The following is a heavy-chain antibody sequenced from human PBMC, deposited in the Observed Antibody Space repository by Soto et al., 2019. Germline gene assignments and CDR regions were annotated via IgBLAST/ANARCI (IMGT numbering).Heavy chain of an antibody. Sequence: EVQLLESGGGLVQPGGSLRLSCAASGFTVSTHGVTWVRQAPGKGLEWVSGFTGVIGTTHYADSVKGRFTITRDNSNNTVYLQMNSLRVEDTAVYYCARWNGYGDYWGRGTLVTVSS. CDR2: FTGVIGTT. J-gene: IGHJ4*02. CDR1: GFTVSTHG. D-gene: IGHD1-1*01. V-gene: IGHV3-23*01. CDR3: ARWNGYGDY.